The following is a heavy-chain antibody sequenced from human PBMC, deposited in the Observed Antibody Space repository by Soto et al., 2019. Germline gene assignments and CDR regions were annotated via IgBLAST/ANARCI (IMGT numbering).Heavy chain of an antibody. D-gene: IGHD2-21*01. CDR2: INSDGSRT. J-gene: IGHJ3*02. Sequence: GGSLRLSCAASGFTFSSYWIHWVRQAPGKGLVWVSRINSDGSRTNYADTVKGRFTISRDNAKNTLYLQMNSLRAEETAVYYCARGVRGAYGLDIWGQGTMVTVSS. CDR3: ARGVRGAYGLDI. CDR1: GFTFSSYW. V-gene: IGHV3-74*01.